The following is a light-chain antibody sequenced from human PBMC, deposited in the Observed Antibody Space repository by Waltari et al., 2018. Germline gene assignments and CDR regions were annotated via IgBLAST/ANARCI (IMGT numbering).Light chain of an antibody. Sequence: VVLTQSPLSLPVPLGQPASISCSSSQSPVSSDGNTYLNWFQQRPGQSPRRLIYKVSNRDSGVPDRFSGSGSGTDFTLRISRVEAEDVGVYYCMQGIHRPWTFGPGTKVEIK. CDR3: MQGIHRPWT. CDR2: KVS. CDR1: QSPVSSDGNTY. V-gene: IGKV2-30*01. J-gene: IGKJ1*01.